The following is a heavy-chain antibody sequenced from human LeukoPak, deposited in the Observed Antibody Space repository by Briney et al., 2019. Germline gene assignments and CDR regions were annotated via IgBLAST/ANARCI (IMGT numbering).Heavy chain of an antibody. J-gene: IGHJ5*02. V-gene: IGHV1-2*02. D-gene: IGHD3-10*01. CDR2: INPNSGGT. CDR3: AREAGSGSYRIWFDP. Sequence: ASVKVSCKASGYTLTGYYMHWVRQAPGQGLEWMGWINPNSGGTNYAQKFQGRVTMTRDTSISTAYMELSRLRSDDTAVYYCAREAGSGSYRIWFDPWGQGTLVTVSS. CDR1: GYTLTGYY.